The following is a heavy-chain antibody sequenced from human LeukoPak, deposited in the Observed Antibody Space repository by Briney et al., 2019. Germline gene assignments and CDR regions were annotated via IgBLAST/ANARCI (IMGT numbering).Heavy chain of an antibody. J-gene: IGHJ4*02. Sequence: SETLSLTCAVYGGSFSGYYWSWIRQPPGKGLEWIGEINHSGSTNYNPSLKSRVTISVDTSKNQFSPKLSSVTAADTAVYYCARGGGRYCSSTSCYVYAGPYYFDYWGQGTLVTVSS. V-gene: IGHV4-34*01. CDR3: ARGGGRYCSSTSCYVYAGPYYFDY. D-gene: IGHD2-2*01. CDR1: GGSFSGYY. CDR2: INHSGST.